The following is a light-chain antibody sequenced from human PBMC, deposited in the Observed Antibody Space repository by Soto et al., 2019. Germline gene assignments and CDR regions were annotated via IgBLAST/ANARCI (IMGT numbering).Light chain of an antibody. CDR3: QTWGTGIWV. CDR1: SGYSTYG. V-gene: IGLV4-69*01. J-gene: IGLJ3*02. CDR2: LNSDGSH. Sequence: QSVLTQSPSASASLGASVKLTCTLSSGYSTYGIAWHQQQPEKGPRFLMKLNSDGSHNKGDGIPDRFLGSSSGAERYLTISSLQLEDEADYYCQTWGTGIWVFGGGTKLTVL.